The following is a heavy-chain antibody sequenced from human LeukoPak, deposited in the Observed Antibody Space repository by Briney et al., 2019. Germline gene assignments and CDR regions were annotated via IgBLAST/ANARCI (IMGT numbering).Heavy chain of an antibody. J-gene: IGHJ4*02. CDR1: GGSISSYY. Sequence: SETLSLTCTVSGGSISSYYWGWIRQPPGKGLEWIGSIYYSGSTYYNPSLKSRVTISVDTFKNQFSLKLSSVTAADTAVYYCARDRGLYFDYWGQGTLVTVSS. V-gene: IGHV4-39*07. D-gene: IGHD3-10*01. CDR2: IYYSGST. CDR3: ARDRGLYFDY.